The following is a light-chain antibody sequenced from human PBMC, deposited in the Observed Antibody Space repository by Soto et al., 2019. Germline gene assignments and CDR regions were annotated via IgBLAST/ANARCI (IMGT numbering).Light chain of an antibody. Sequence: SVLAQPASVSGSPGQSITISCTGPSSDVGGYDSVASYQTQPDRAPKLIIYGVTNRPSGVSSRFSGSKSSNTASLTISGLRTDDEADYFCSSYTSRATVVFGTGTKVTVL. CDR3: SSYTSRATVV. CDR1: SSDVGGYDS. J-gene: IGLJ1*01. CDR2: GVT. V-gene: IGLV2-14*01.